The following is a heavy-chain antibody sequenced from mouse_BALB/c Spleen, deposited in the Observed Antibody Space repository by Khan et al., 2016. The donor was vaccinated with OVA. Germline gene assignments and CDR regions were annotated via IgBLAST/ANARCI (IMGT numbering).Heavy chain of an antibody. Sequence: EVQLQESGPGLVKPSQSLSLTCTVTGYSITSNYAWNWIRQFPGNKLEWMGYISYSGRTSYIPSLKSRISITRDTSTNQFFLQLNSVTTEDTATYYCARGNYYGYAMDYWGQGTSVTVSS. V-gene: IGHV3-2*02. CDR2: ISYSGRT. D-gene: IGHD1-1*01. J-gene: IGHJ4*01. CDR3: ARGNYYGYAMDY. CDR1: GYSITSNYA.